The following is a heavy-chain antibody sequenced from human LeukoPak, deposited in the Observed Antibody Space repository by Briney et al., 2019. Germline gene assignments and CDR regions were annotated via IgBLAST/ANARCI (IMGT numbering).Heavy chain of an antibody. J-gene: IGHJ4*02. CDR3: AKVRWDHRELLLALDY. CDR1: EFSVGSNY. D-gene: IGHD1-26*01. V-gene: IGHV3-66*01. Sequence: GESLRLSCAASEFSVGSNYMTWLRQAPGKGLEWVSLIYSGGNTYYADSVKGRFTISRHNSKNTLYLHMNRLRAEATAVYYCAKVRWDHRELLLALDYWGQGTLVTVSS. CDR2: IYSGGNT.